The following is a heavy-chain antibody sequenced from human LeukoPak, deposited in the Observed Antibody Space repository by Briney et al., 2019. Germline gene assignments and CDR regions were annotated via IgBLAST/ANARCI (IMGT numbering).Heavy chain of an antibody. V-gene: IGHV4-59*06. CDR3: ARGLGSSYGFLDY. Sequence: SETLSLTCTVSAGSISNYYWSWIRQPPGKGLEWIGYIYYSGSTYYNPSLKSRVTISVDTSKNQFSLKLRSVTAADTAVYYCARGLGSSYGFLDYWGQGTLVTVSS. CDR2: IYYSGST. CDR1: AGSISNYY. D-gene: IGHD5-18*01. J-gene: IGHJ4*02.